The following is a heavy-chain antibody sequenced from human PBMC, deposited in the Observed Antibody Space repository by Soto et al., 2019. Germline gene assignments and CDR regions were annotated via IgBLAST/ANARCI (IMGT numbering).Heavy chain of an antibody. CDR1: GYSITSHSYY. Sequence: KASEALSLTCTVPGYSITSHSYYWGWIRQSPGREMQWIGTMHHTGTTSYNPSLQSRTTIAIDASKKQMYLKLISVNAADTSVYYSARVSGEQRNPYFVGFDAWGQGTQVTVSS. V-gene: IGHV4-39*01. CDR3: ARVSGEQRNPYFVGFDA. CDR2: MHHTGTT. J-gene: IGHJ5*02. D-gene: IGHD3-9*01.